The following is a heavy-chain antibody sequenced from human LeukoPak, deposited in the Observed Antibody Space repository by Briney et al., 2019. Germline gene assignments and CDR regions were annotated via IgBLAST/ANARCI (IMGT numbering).Heavy chain of an antibody. J-gene: IGHJ6*02. CDR3: ALNSGRGSAPLVYYDYYYGMDV. D-gene: IGHD3-16*01. Sequence: ESGPTLVNPTQTLTLTCTFSGFSLRTSGVGVGWIRQPPGKALEWLALIYWNDDKRYSPSLKFRLTITKDAPKNQVVLTMTNMDPVDTATYHCALNSGRGSAPLVYYDYYYGMDVWDQGTTVSVSS. V-gene: IGHV2-5*01. CDR1: GFSLRTSGVG. CDR2: IYWNDDK.